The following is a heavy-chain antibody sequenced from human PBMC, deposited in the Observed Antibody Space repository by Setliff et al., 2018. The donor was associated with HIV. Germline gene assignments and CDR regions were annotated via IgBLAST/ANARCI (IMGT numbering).Heavy chain of an antibody. D-gene: IGHD3-10*01. V-gene: IGHV3-53*01. Sequence: GSLRLSCAASGFTVSRFYMSWVRQAPGKGLEWVSVIYSDGSSYYADSVRGRFTISRDDSKNTLYLQMNSLKSEDTAVYYCTTTLSLWFGAPFDYWGQGTLVTVSS. CDR1: GFTVSRFY. CDR3: TTTLSLWFGAPFDY. J-gene: IGHJ4*02. CDR2: IYSDGSS.